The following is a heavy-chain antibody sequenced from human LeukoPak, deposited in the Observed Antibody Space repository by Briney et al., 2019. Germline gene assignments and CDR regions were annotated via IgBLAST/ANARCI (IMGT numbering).Heavy chain of an antibody. V-gene: IGHV4-59*01. Sequence: SETLSLTCAVSGGSISSYYWSWIRQPPGKGLEWIGYIYYSGSTNYNPSLKSRVTISVDTSKNQFSLKLSSVTAADTAVYYCARFNYGSGRYYFDYWGQGTLVTVSS. CDR1: GGSISSYY. J-gene: IGHJ4*02. CDR3: ARFNYGSGRYYFDY. CDR2: IYYSGST. D-gene: IGHD3-10*01.